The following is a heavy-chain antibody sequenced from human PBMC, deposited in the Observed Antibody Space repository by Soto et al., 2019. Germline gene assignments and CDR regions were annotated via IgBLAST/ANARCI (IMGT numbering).Heavy chain of an antibody. CDR1: GFTFSSYA. Sequence: QVQLVESGGGVVQPGRSLRLSCAASGFTFSSYAMHWVRQAPGKGLEWVAVISYDGSNKYYADSVKGRFTISRDNSKNTLYLQMNSLRAEDTAVYYCARTVWEVGIAAPTHYYYYGMDVWGQGTTVTVSS. J-gene: IGHJ6*02. CDR2: ISYDGSNK. CDR3: ARTVWEVGIAAPTHYYYYGMDV. D-gene: IGHD6-13*01. V-gene: IGHV3-30-3*01.